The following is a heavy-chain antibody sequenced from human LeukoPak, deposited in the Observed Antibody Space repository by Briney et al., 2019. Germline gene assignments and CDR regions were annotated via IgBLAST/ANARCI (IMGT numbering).Heavy chain of an antibody. J-gene: IGHJ4*02. D-gene: IGHD4-17*01. CDR3: ARAWGDYFRVRFDY. V-gene: IGHV3-11*01. CDR1: GFSFSDYY. Sequence: PGGSLRLSCAASGFSFSDYYMSWIRQAPGKGLEWVSYISSSGSAIYYADSVKGRFTISRDNAKNSLNLQMNSLRAEDTAVYYCARAWGDYFRVRFDYWGQGTLVTVSS. CDR2: ISSSGSAI.